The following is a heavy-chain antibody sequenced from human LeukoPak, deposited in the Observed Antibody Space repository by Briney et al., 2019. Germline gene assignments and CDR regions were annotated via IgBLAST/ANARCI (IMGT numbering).Heavy chain of an antibody. CDR3: ARRSLRGIVGYYYGSGSQAGHFDY. V-gene: IGHV4-39*07. D-gene: IGHD3-10*01. J-gene: IGHJ4*02. Sequence: TASETLSLTCTVSGGSISSSSYYWGWIRQPPGKGLEWIGSIYYSGSTYYNPSLKSRVTISVDTSKNQFSLKLSSVAAADTAVYYCARRSLRGIVGYYYGSGSQAGHFDYWGQGTLVTVSS. CDR2: IYYSGST. CDR1: GGSISSSSYY.